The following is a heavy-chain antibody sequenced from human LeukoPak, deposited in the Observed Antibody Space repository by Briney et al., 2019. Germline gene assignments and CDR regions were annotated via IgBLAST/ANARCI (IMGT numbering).Heavy chain of an antibody. CDR3: ARGRPQLDY. CDR2: ISYDGSNK. D-gene: IGHD6-25*01. CDR1: GFTFSSYA. Sequence: PGRSLRLSCAASGFTFSSYAMHWVRQAPGKGLEWVAVISYDGSNKYYADSVKGRFTIPRDNSKNTLYLQMNSLRAEDTAVYYCARGRPQLDYWGQGTLVTVSS. V-gene: IGHV3-30-3*01. J-gene: IGHJ4*02.